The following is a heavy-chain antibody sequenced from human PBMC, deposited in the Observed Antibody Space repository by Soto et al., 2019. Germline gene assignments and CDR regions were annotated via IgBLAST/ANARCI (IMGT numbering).Heavy chain of an antibody. V-gene: IGHV1-2*02. J-gene: IGHJ6*02. Sequence: QVQLVQSGAEVKEPGDSVRVSCEASGYTFSAYYIHWVRQAPGQGLELMGWINPKFGDTTYAQDFQGRVTMTRDMSIRTVYMELSRLTSDDTAIYYCARNMDYYYGPGSGNGHGVWGQGTTVTVFS. D-gene: IGHD3-10*01. CDR3: ARNMDYYYGPGSGNGHGV. CDR1: GYTFSAYY. CDR2: INPKFGDT.